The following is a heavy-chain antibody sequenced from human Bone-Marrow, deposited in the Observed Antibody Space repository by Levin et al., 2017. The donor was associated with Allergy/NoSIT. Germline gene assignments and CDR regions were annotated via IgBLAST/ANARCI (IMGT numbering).Heavy chain of an antibody. Sequence: AGGSLRLSCAVSGFSFTLFGMHWVRQAPGKGLEWVTFISYDGNNKYYADSVKGRFTISRDNSNHMPYLQMNSLRAEDTAIYYCANVYYDYVWGTYRGALDAFQLWGQGTVVPVSS. D-gene: IGHD3-16*02. CDR3: ANVYYDYVWGTYRGALDAFQL. CDR2: ISYDGNNK. J-gene: IGHJ3*01. V-gene: IGHV3-30*18. CDR1: GFSFTLFG.